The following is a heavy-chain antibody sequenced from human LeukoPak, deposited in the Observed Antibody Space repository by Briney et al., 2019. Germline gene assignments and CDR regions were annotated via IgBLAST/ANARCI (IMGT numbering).Heavy chain of an antibody. D-gene: IGHD3-22*01. CDR2: IVVGSGNT. Sequence: SVKVSCKASGFTFTSSAMQWVRQARGQRLEWIGWIVVGSGNTNYAQKFQERVTTTRDMSTSTAYMELSSLRSEDTAVYYCAAVGDYYDSSGYYSDLVDIWGQGTMVTVSS. J-gene: IGHJ3*02. CDR3: AAVGDYYDSSGYYSDLVDI. CDR1: GFTFTSSA. V-gene: IGHV1-58*02.